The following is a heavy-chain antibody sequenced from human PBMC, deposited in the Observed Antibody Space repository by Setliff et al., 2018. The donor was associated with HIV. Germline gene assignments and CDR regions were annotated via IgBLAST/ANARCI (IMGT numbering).Heavy chain of an antibody. CDR3: AKDRLLDGSSWYYLDY. D-gene: IGHD6-13*01. CDR1: GFTFSAHG. V-gene: IGHV3-30*02. J-gene: IGHJ4*02. Sequence: GGSLRLSCAASGFTFSAHGMHWVRQAPGKGLEWVAFINYDESSEYYVDSVKGRVTISRDNSKNTVDLQMNSLRPEDTALYYCAKDRLLDGSSWYYLDYWGQGTLVTVSS. CDR2: INYDESSE.